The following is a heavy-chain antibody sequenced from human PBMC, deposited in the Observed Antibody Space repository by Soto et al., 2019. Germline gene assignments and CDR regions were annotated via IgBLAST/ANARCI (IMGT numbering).Heavy chain of an antibody. CDR1: GGSFSGYY. J-gene: IGHJ4*02. Sequence: QVQLQQWGAGLLKPSETLSLTCAVYGGSFSGYYWSWIRQPPGKGLEWIGEINHSGSTNYNPSLKSRVTISVDTSKNQFSLKLSSVTAADTAVYYCVRIGRYFDWFTFDYWGQGTLVTVSS. CDR2: INHSGST. CDR3: VRIGRYFDWFTFDY. D-gene: IGHD3-9*01. V-gene: IGHV4-34*01.